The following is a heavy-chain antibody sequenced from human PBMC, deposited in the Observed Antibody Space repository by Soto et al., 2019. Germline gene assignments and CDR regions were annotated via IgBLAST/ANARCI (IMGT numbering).Heavy chain of an antibody. J-gene: IGHJ6*02. D-gene: IGHD4-17*01. Sequence: GGSLRLSCVASGFTFSSNWMSWVRQAPGKGLEWVANIKQDGSEKYYVDSMKGRFTISRDNAKNSLYGQMNSLRAEDTAVYYCARVLTTVTTSCGYNQYGMHVRDQENTV. CDR2: IKQDGSEK. CDR3: ARVLTTVTTSCGYNQYGMHV. V-gene: IGHV3-7*03. CDR1: GFTFSSNW.